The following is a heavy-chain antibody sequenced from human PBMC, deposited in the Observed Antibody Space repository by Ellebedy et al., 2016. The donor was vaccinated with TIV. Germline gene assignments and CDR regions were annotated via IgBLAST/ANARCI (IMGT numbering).Heavy chain of an antibody. CDR2: INSDGSST. CDR1: GFTFSSYW. V-gene: IGHV3-74*01. J-gene: IGHJ4*02. D-gene: IGHD1-26*01. Sequence: GGSLRLXXAASGFTFSSYWMHWVRQAPGKGLVWVSRINSDGSSTSYADSVKGRFTISRDNAKNTLYLQMNSLRAEDTAVYYCAKEWEGIKFDYWGQGTLVTVSS. CDR3: AKEWEGIKFDY.